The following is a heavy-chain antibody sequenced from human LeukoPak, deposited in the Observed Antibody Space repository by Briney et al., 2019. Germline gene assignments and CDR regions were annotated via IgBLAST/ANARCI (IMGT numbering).Heavy chain of an antibody. CDR3: ARTLPPGSYRYYFDY. V-gene: IGHV1-3*01. Sequence: KFQGRVTITRDTSASTAYMELSSLRSEDTAVYYCARTLPPGSYRYYFDYWGQGTLVTVSS. J-gene: IGHJ4*02. D-gene: IGHD1-26*01.